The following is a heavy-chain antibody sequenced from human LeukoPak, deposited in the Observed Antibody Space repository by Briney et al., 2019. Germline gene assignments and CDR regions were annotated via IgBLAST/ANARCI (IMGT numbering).Heavy chain of an antibody. CDR3: ARDPTTVTSGYFDY. D-gene: IGHD4-17*01. CDR1: GFTFSSYS. V-gene: IGHV3-21*01. Sequence: GGSLRLSCAASGFTFSSYSMNWVRQAPGKGLEWVSSISSSSSYIYSADSVKGRFTISRDNAKNSLYLQMNSLRAEDTAVYYCARDPTTVTSGYFDYWGQGTLVTVSS. CDR2: ISSSSSYI. J-gene: IGHJ4*02.